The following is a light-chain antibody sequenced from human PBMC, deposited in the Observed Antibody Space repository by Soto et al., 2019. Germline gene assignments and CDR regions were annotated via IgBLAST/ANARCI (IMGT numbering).Light chain of an antibody. CDR1: RGISSY. CDR2: ASS. Sequence: DIQLTQSPSFLSESVGDRVIITCRASRGISSYLAWYQQKPGKAPKLLMYASSTLQSGVPSRFSGSGSGTEFTLTISSLQPEDFATYYCQQLNSYPLTFGGGTKVEIK. CDR3: QQLNSYPLT. V-gene: IGKV1-9*01. J-gene: IGKJ4*01.